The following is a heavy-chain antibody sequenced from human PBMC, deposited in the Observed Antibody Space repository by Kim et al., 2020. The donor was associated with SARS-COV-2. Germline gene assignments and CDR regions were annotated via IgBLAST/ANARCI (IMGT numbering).Heavy chain of an antibody. CDR2: ISYDGSNK. CDR1: GFTFSSYG. CDR3: AKDTYSSGWYDY. Sequence: GGSLRLSCAASGFTFSSYGMHWVRQAPGKGLEWVAVISYDGSNKYYADSVKGRFTISRDNSKNTLYLQMNSLRAEDTAVYYCAKDTYSSGWYDYWGQGTLVTVSS. J-gene: IGHJ4*02. V-gene: IGHV3-30*18. D-gene: IGHD6-19*01.